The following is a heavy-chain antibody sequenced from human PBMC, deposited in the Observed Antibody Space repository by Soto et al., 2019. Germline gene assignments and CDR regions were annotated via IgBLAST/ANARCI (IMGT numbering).Heavy chain of an antibody. CDR2: IRPDNGNR. J-gene: IGHJ1*01. D-gene: IGHD1-20*01. CDR1: GYTFSTNG. CDR3: ARDTESNRYND. Sequence: ASVKVSCKTSGYTFSTNGISCVRQAPGQGLEWVGWIRPDNGNRKSAQRLQGRVTLTTDTSASTAYMELRSLTSDDTAMYYCARDTESNRYNDWGQGTLVTVSS. V-gene: IGHV1-18*01.